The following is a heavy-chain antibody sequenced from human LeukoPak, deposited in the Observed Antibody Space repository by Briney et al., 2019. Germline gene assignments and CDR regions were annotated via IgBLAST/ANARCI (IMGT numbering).Heavy chain of an antibody. CDR1: GYTFTSYD. CDR2: MNPNSGNT. J-gene: IGHJ5*02. Sequence: RASVKVSCKASGYTFTSYDINWVRQATGQGLEWMGWMNPNSGNTGYAQKFQGRVTMTRNTSISTAYMELSSLRSEDTAVYYCARDYRITTIFGVVIKKGWFDPWGQGTLVTVPS. D-gene: IGHD3-3*01. CDR3: ARDYRITTIFGVVIKKGWFDP. V-gene: IGHV1-8*01.